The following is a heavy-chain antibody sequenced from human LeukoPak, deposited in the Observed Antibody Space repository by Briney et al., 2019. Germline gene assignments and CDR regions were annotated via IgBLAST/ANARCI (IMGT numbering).Heavy chain of an antibody. CDR2: IIPIFGTA. Sequence: EASVKVSCKASGGTFSSYAISWVRQAPGQGLEWMGGIIPIFGTANYAQKFQGRVTITTDESTSTAYMELSSLRSEDTAVYYCARGGETILHAFDIWGQGTMVTVSS. V-gene: IGHV1-69*05. CDR3: ARGGETILHAFDI. CDR1: GGTFSSYA. D-gene: IGHD1-26*01. J-gene: IGHJ3*02.